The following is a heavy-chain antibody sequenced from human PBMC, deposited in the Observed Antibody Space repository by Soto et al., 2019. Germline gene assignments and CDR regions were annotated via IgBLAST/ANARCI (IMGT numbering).Heavy chain of an antibody. J-gene: IGHJ6*02. D-gene: IGHD2-8*01. CDR2: INHSGST. V-gene: IGHV4-34*01. CDR3: ARRPSHCTNGVCYYYYGMDV. CDR1: GGSFSGYY. Sequence: SETLSLTCAVYGGSFSGYYWSWIRQPPGKGLEWIGEINHSGSTNYNPSLKSRVTISVDTSKNQFSLKLSSVTAADTAVYYCARRPSHCTNGVCYYYYGMDVWGQGTTGTVSS.